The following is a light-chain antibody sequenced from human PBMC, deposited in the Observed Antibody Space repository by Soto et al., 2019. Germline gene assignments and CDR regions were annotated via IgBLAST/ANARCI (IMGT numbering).Light chain of an antibody. CDR3: QQYYSTPRT. CDR1: QSVLYSSTNKNY. J-gene: IGKJ1*01. V-gene: IGKV4-1*01. Sequence: EIVMTQSPASLAVSLVERANINCKSSQSVLYSSTNKNYLAWYQQKPGQPPKLLIYWASTRESGVPDRFSGSGSGTDFTLTISSLQAEDVAVYYCQQYYSTPRTFGQGTKVDIK. CDR2: WAS.